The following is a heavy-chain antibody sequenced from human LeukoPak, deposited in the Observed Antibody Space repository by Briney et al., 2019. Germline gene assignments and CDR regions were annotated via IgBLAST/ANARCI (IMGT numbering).Heavy chain of an antibody. Sequence: ASVKVSCKASGYTFTSYAMHWVRQAPGQRLEWMGWINAGNGNTKYSQKFQGRVTITRDTSASTAYMELSSLRSEDTAVYYCARVPHHSPNRYGDYVWGNWFGPWGQGTLVTVSS. CDR3: ARVPHHSPNRYGDYVWGNWFGP. CDR2: INAGNGNT. D-gene: IGHD4-17*01. V-gene: IGHV1-3*01. CDR1: GYTFTSYA. J-gene: IGHJ5*02.